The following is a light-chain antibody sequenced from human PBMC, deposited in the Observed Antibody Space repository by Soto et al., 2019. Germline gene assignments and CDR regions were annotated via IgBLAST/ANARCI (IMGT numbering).Light chain of an antibody. CDR3: QQYDKWPRT. J-gene: IGKJ1*01. CDR2: FAS. CDR1: QSVSTN. Sequence: VMTQSPATLSVSPGERAALSCRASQSVSTNLAWYQQKPGQPPRLLIYFASTRATAVPARFTAGGSGTEFTLTISILHSDDLAVYYCQQYDKWPRTVGQGTKVEIK. V-gene: IGKV3-15*01.